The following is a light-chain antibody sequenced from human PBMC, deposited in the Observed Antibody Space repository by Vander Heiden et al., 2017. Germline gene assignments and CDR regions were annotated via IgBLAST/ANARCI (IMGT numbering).Light chain of an antibody. V-gene: IGKV4-1*01. Sequence: DIVMTQSPDSLAVSLGERAPITCRSSHSVLSRSNNNNYLAWYQQKPGQPPKLLIYWASIRKSGVPNRFTASGSGTDFTLTISSLQAEDVAIYYCQQYYSSPVTFGQGTRLETK. CDR2: WAS. CDR3: QQYYSSPVT. J-gene: IGKJ5*01. CDR1: HSVLSRSNNNNY.